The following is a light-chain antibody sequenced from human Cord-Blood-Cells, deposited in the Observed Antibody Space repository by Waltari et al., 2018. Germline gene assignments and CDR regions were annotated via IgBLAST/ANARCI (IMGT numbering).Light chain of an antibody. V-gene: IGKV3-11*01. Sequence: EIVFTQSPATLSFSPGERATLSCRASQSVSSYLAWYQQKPGQAPRLLIYDASNRATGIPARFSGSGSGTDFTLTISSLEPEDFAVYYCQQRSNWPYTFGQGTKLEIK. CDR3: QQRSNWPYT. J-gene: IGKJ2*01. CDR2: DAS. CDR1: QSVSSY.